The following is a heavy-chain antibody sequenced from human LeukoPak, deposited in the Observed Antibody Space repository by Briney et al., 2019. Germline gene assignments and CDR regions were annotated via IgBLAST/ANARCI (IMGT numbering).Heavy chain of an antibody. CDR2: VSYDGSNK. CDR1: GFTFSSYG. CDR3: AKDLARFCSTSCYAIDY. Sequence: GGSLRLSCAASGFTFSSYGMHWVRQAPGKGLEWVAVVSYDGSNKYYADSVKGRFTISRDNSKNTLYLQMNSLRAEDTAVYYCAKDLARFCSTSCYAIDYWGQGTLVTVSS. J-gene: IGHJ4*02. D-gene: IGHD2-2*01. V-gene: IGHV3-30*18.